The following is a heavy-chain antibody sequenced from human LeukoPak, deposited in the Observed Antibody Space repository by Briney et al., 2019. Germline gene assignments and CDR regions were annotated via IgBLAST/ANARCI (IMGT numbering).Heavy chain of an antibody. CDR1: GGSFSGYY. Sequence: SETLSLTCAVYGGSFSGYYWSWIRQPSGKGLEWIGEINHSGSTNYNPSLKSRVTISVDTSKNQFSLKLSSVTAADTAVYYCARVLLWFGDPEPNWFDPWGQGTLVTVSS. CDR3: ARVLLWFGDPEPNWFDP. V-gene: IGHV4-34*01. D-gene: IGHD3-10*01. CDR2: INHSGST. J-gene: IGHJ5*02.